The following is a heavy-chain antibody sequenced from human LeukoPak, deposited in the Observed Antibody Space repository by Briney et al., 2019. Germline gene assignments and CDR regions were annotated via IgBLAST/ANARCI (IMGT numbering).Heavy chain of an antibody. Sequence: GGSLRLSCAASGFTFSSYWMHWVREAPGKGLVWVSRINSDGCSTSYADSVKGRFTISRDNAKNTLYLQMNSLRAEDTAVYYCARDQNYYGSGSYAPHYYYGMDVWGKGTTVTVSS. V-gene: IGHV3-74*01. CDR2: INSDGCST. D-gene: IGHD3-10*01. CDR3: ARDQNYYGSGSYAPHYYYGMDV. CDR1: GFTFSSYW. J-gene: IGHJ6*04.